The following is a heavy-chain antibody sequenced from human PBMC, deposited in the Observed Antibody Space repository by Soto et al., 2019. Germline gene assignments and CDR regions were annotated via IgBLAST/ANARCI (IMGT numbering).Heavy chain of an antibody. CDR3: SRSYWYSSGWRFDY. Sequence: GGSLRLSCTTSGFTFGDYAMSWFRQAPGKGLEWVGLIRSNSYGGTREYAASVKGRFTISRDGTTKIAYLEMNSLKTEDTALYYCSRSYWYSSGWRFDYWGLGTLVTVSS. J-gene: IGHJ4*02. CDR2: IRSNSYGGTR. D-gene: IGHD6-19*01. V-gene: IGHV3-49*01. CDR1: GFTFGDYA.